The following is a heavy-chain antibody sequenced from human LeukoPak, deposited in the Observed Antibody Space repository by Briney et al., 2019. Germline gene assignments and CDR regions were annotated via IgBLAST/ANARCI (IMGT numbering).Heavy chain of an antibody. Sequence: GGSLRLSCAASGFTFSSYAMTWVRQAPGKGLEWVSAISGSADSTYYADSVEGRFTISRDNSKNTLYLQMNSLRAEDKAVYYCAKDQRRGYCSSTSCYIDYWGQGTLVTVSS. CDR1: GFTFSSYA. D-gene: IGHD2-2*02. CDR3: AKDQRRGYCSSTSCYIDY. CDR2: ISGSADST. J-gene: IGHJ4*02. V-gene: IGHV3-23*01.